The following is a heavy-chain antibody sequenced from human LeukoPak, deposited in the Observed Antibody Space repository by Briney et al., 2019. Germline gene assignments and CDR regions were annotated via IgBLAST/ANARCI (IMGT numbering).Heavy chain of an antibody. J-gene: IGHJ4*02. Sequence: ASVKVSCKASGYTFTSYDFNWVGQATGQGLEWMGWMSPNSGNTGYAQKFQGSLTMTRNTSMSTAYMELSSLRSEDTAVYYCARGPPNWGYDYWGQGTLVTVSS. V-gene: IGHV1-8*01. D-gene: IGHD7-27*01. CDR3: ARGPPNWGYDY. CDR1: GYTFTSYD. CDR2: MSPNSGNT.